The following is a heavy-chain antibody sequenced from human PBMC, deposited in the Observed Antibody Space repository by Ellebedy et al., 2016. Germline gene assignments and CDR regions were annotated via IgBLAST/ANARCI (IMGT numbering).Heavy chain of an antibody. CDR2: IYHSGST. J-gene: IGHJ6*02. V-gene: IGHV4-4*02. D-gene: IGHD5-12*01. CDR3: TRKREWLSFYFYAMDV. Sequence: SETLSLTCTVSGGSISNNNWWSWVRQSPGKGLDWIGEIYHSGSTNYNPSLKSRVTMSIDTSKNQFSLQVNSVTAADTAVYYCTRKREWLSFYFYAMDVWGQGTPVTVSS. CDR1: GGSISNNNW.